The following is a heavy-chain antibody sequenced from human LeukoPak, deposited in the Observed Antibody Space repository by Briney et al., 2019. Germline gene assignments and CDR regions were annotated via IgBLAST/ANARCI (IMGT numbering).Heavy chain of an antibody. D-gene: IGHD4-11*01. Sequence: SQTLSLTCSVSGASIRGGGVYWTWIRQVPGRGLEWIGYIYYGGTTFYNPSLESRVTISVDTSKNQFSLNLSSVTAADTAVYFCAIDRGLTTTWPYNYFDPWGQGILVTVSS. CDR3: AIDRGLTTTWPYNYFDP. V-gene: IGHV4-31*03. CDR2: IYYGGTT. CDR1: GASIRGGGVY. J-gene: IGHJ5*02.